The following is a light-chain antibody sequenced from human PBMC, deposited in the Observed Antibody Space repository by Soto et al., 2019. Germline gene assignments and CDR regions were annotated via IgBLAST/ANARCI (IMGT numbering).Light chain of an antibody. Sequence: DILLTQSPPSLSASVGDRVTITCRASQSIARHLNWYQQKPGQAPKVLIYDASNLESGVPSRFSGGGSGTDFTLTISSLQTEDFATYYCQQSLNTPRTFGQGTMVEI. CDR2: DAS. V-gene: IGKV1-39*01. CDR1: QSIARH. J-gene: IGKJ1*01. CDR3: QQSLNTPRT.